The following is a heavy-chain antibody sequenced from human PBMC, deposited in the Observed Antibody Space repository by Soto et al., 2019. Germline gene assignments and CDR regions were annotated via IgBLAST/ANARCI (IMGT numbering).Heavy chain of an antibody. CDR2: IIPIFGTA. CDR3: APQGLPNYYYYGMDV. CDR1: GGTFSSYA. J-gene: IGHJ6*02. Sequence: QVQLVQSGAEVKKPGSSVKVSCKASGGTFSSYAISWVRQAPGQGLEWMGGIIPIFGTADYAQKFQGRVTIAADESTSTAYMELSSLRSEDTAVYYCAPQGLPNYYYYGMDVWGQGTPVTVSS. V-gene: IGHV1-69*12. D-gene: IGHD5-18*01.